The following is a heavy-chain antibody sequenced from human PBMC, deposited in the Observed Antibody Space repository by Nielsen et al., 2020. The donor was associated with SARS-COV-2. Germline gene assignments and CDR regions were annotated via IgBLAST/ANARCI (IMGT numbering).Heavy chain of an antibody. CDR2: ISGNGGST. CDR1: GFTFNTYA. J-gene: IGHJ4*02. V-gene: IGHV3-23*01. CDR3: VRGLQVPNGLAHR. Sequence: GESLKISCAASGFTFNTYAMSWVRQAPGKGLEWVSAISGNGGSTYYADSVKGRFTISRDNAKNTLYLQMNSLRAEDTAVYYCVRGLQVPNGLAHRWGQGTLVTVSS. D-gene: IGHD3-16*01.